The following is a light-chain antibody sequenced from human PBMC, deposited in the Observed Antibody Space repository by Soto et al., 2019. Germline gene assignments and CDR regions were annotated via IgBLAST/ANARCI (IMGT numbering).Light chain of an antibody. Sequence: GDRVTITCRASQSISSWLAWYQQKPGKAPKLLIYDASSLESGVPSRFSGSGSGTEFTLSISSLQPDDFATYYCQQYNTYSWTFGQGTKVDIK. V-gene: IGKV1-5*01. CDR2: DAS. J-gene: IGKJ1*01. CDR1: QSISSW. CDR3: QQYNTYSWT.